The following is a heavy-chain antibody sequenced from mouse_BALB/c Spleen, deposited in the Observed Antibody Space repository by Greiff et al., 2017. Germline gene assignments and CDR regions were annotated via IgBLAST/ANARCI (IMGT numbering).Heavy chain of an antibody. Sequence: ESGPGLVKPSQSLSLTCSVTGYSITSGYYWNWIRQFPGNKLEWMGYISYDGSNNYNPSLKNRISITRDTSKNQFFLKLNSVTTEDTATYYCASRGLRGPFAYWGQGTLVTVSA. CDR1: GYSITSGYY. J-gene: IGHJ3*01. CDR2: ISYDGSN. D-gene: IGHD2-4*01. CDR3: ASRGLRGPFAY. V-gene: IGHV3-6*02.